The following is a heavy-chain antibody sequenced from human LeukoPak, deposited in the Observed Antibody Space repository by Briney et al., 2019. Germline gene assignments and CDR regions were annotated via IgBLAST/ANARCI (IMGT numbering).Heavy chain of an antibody. J-gene: IGHJ4*02. CDR3: ARAYTMIVDY. Sequence: GGSLRLXCAASGFTFSSYSMNWARRAPGKGLEWVSSISSSSSYIYYADSVKGRFTISRDNAKNSLYLQMNSLRAEDTAVYYCARAYTMIVDYWGQGTLVTVSS. CDR1: GFTFSSYS. CDR2: ISSSSSYI. V-gene: IGHV3-21*01. D-gene: IGHD3-22*01.